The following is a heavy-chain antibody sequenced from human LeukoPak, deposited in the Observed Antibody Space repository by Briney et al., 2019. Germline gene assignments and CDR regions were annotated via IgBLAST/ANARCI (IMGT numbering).Heavy chain of an antibody. Sequence: PGGSLRLSCAASGFTFSNYNMNWVRQPPGKGRQWVSYISSSSNIIYYADSVKGRFPISRDNAKNSLFLQMNSLRAEDTAVYYCARDFAREFAIDYWGQGTLVTVSS. D-gene: IGHD3-10*01. J-gene: IGHJ4*02. CDR3: ARDFAREFAIDY. CDR2: ISSSSNII. CDR1: GFTFSNYN. V-gene: IGHV3-48*01.